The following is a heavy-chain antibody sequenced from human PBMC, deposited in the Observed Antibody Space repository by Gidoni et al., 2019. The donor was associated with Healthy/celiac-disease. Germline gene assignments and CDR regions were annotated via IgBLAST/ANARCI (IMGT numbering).Heavy chain of an antibody. CDR2: ISYDGSNK. CDR3: ARDEGEVGATNAFDI. D-gene: IGHD1-26*01. V-gene: IGHV3-30-3*01. J-gene: IGHJ3*02. CDR1: GFTFSSYA. Sequence: QVQLVAPGGGVVQPGRSLRLSCAASGFTFSSYAMHWVRQAPGKGLEWVAVISYDGSNKYYADSVKGRFTISRDNSKNTLYLQMNSLRAEDTAVYYCARDEGEVGATNAFDIWGQGTMVTVSS.